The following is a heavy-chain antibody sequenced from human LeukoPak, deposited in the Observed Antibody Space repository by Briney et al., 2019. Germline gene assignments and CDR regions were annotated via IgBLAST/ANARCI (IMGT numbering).Heavy chain of an antibody. CDR3: ARLSAYYYGSYFYYYMDV. CDR2: IRQDESER. J-gene: IGHJ6*03. CDR1: GFTFSSYS. V-gene: IGHV3-7*01. D-gene: IGHD3-10*01. Sequence: GGSLRLSCAASGFTFSSYSMTWVRQPPGKGPEWVANIRQDESERYSADSVKGRFTISRDNAKKSVYLYMSSLRAEDTALYYCARLSAYYYGSYFYYYMDVWGKGTKVTVSS.